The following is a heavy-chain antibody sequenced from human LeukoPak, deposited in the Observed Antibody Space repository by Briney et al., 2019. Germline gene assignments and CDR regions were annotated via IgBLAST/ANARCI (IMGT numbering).Heavy chain of an antibody. J-gene: IGHJ4*02. CDR1: GFTFDDYG. D-gene: IGHD6-13*01. Sequence: GSLRLSCAASGFTFDDYGMSWVRQAPGKELEWVSGINWNGGSTGYADSVKGRFTISRDNAKNSLYLQMNSLRAEDTALYYCARDLGEYSSSWFDYWGQGTLVTVSS. V-gene: IGHV3-20*04. CDR2: INWNGGST. CDR3: ARDLGEYSSSWFDY.